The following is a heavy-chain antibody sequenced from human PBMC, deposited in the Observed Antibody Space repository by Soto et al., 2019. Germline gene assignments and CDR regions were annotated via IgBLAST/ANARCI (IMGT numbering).Heavy chain of an antibody. CDR1: GFTFSSYS. J-gene: IGHJ4*02. CDR2: ISSSSSYI. Sequence: EVQVVESGGGLVKPGGSLRLSCAASGFTFSSYSMNWVRQAPGKGLEWVSSISSSSSYIYYADSVKGRFTISRDNAKNSLYLQMNSLRAEDTAVYYCARDMGVVPAGDYWGQGTLVTVSS. D-gene: IGHD2-2*01. CDR3: ARDMGVVPAGDY. V-gene: IGHV3-21*01.